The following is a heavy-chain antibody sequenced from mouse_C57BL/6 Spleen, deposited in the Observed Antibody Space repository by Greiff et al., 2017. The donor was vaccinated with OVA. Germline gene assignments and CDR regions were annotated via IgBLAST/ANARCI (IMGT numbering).Heavy chain of an antibody. CDR3: ARWGGGFDY. CDR1: GYAFSSSW. J-gene: IGHJ2*01. V-gene: IGHV1-82*01. Sequence: QVQLQQSGPELVKPGASVKISCKASGYAFSSSWMNWVKQRPGKGLEWIGRIYPGDGDTNYNGKFKGKATLTEDKSSSTAYMQLSSLTSEDSAVYFCARWGGGFDYWGQGTTLTVSS. CDR2: IYPGDGDT.